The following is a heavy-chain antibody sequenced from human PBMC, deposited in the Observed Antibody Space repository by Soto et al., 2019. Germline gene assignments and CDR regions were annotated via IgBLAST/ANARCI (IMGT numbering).Heavy chain of an antibody. CDR3: TTVHSVKIRGVDLDY. D-gene: IGHD3-10*01. Sequence: EVQLVESGGGLVKPGGSLRLSCVGSGFTFSNAWMSWVRQVPGKGLEWVGRIKSNVDDGTIDYATPVKGRFIISREDSKNTLYLQINSLKIEDTAVYYCTTVHSVKIRGVDLDYWGQGTLVTVSS. CDR1: GFTFSNAW. J-gene: IGHJ4*02. V-gene: IGHV3-15*01. CDR2: IKSNVDDGTI.